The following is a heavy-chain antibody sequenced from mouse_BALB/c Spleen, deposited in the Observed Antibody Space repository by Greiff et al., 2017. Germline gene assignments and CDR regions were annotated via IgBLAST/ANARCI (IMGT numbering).Heavy chain of an antibody. CDR2: IWGGGST. CDR3: AKHKNYGYDDYAMDY. Sequence: VQVVESGPGLVAPSQSLSITCTVSGFSLTDYGVSWIRQPPGKGLEWLGVIWGGGSTYYNSALKSRLSISKDNSKSQVFLKMNSLQTDDTAMYYCAKHKNYGYDDYAMDYWGQGTSVTVSS. V-gene: IGHV2-6-5*01. J-gene: IGHJ4*01. CDR1: GFSLTDYG. D-gene: IGHD2-2*01.